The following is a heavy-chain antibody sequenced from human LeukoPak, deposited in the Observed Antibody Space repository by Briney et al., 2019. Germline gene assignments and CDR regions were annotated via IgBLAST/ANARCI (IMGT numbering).Heavy chain of an antibody. V-gene: IGHV3-7*01. CDR2: VNQAGTEK. CDR1: GFTFSSYW. CDR3: AREHYFYHMDG. J-gene: IGHJ6*03. Sequence: PGGSLRLSCAASGFTFSSYWMSWVRQAPGKGLEWVANVNQAGTEKYYVDSVKGRFTISRDNAENSLYLQMNSVRAEDTAVYYCAREHYFYHMDGWGKGTTVTVSS.